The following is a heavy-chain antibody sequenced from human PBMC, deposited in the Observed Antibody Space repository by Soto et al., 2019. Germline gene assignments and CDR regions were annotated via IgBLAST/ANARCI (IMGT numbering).Heavy chain of an antibody. J-gene: IGHJ6*02. V-gene: IGHV1-18*01. CDR2: ISAYNGNT. Sequence: GASVKVSCKASGYTFTSYGISWVRQAPGQGLEWMGWISAYNGNTNYAQKLQGRVTMTTDTSTSTAYMELRSLRSDDTAVYYCAREGDIVVVPAAEGAYYYGMDVWGQGTTVTVSS. CDR3: AREGDIVVVPAAEGAYYYGMDV. D-gene: IGHD2-2*01. CDR1: GYTFTSYG.